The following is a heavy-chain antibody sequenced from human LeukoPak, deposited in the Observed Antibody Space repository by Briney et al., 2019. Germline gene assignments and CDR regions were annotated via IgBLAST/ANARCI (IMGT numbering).Heavy chain of an antibody. Sequence: GGSLRLSCAASGFTFSSYAMSWVRQALGKGLEWVSAISGSGGGTYYADSVKGRFTISRDNSKNTLYLQMNSLRAEDTAVYYCATRGTYYYDNSGYWGFDYWGQGTLVTVSS. V-gene: IGHV3-23*01. J-gene: IGHJ4*02. CDR2: ISGSGGGT. CDR1: GFTFSSYA. D-gene: IGHD3-22*01. CDR3: ATRGTYYYDNSGYWGFDY.